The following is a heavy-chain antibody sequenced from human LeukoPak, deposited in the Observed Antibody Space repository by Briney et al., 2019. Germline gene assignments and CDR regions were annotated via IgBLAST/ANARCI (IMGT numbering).Heavy chain of an antibody. V-gene: IGHV3-23*01. J-gene: IGHJ4*02. D-gene: IGHD6-19*01. CDR1: GFTFSNYA. Sequence: GGSLRLSCAASGFTFSNYAMRWVRQAPGKGLEWVSGISGSGDSTYYADSVKGRFTISRDNSKSTLYLQMNSLRAGDTAVYYCARRSGIAVAGAFDYWGQGTLVTVSS. CDR3: ARRSGIAVAGAFDY. CDR2: ISGSGDST.